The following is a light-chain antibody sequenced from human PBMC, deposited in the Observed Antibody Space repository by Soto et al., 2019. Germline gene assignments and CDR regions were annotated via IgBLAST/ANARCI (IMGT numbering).Light chain of an antibody. J-gene: IGKJ1*01. CDR2: GAF. CDR3: QQYGGSPWT. CDR1: ESLITKA. V-gene: IGKV3-20*01. Sequence: EIVLTQSPGTLSLSPGETATVSCRATESLITKALAWYQQKPGQAPRLLIYGAFTRDAAIPDRFNGSGSGTDFALTISRLENEDFAVYYCQQYGGSPWTFGPGTKVDIK.